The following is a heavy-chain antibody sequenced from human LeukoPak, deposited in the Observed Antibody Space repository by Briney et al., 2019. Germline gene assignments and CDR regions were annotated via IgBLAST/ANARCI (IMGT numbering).Heavy chain of an antibody. D-gene: IGHD2-15*01. V-gene: IGHV4-31*03. CDR3: ARGRVVVVVAATDSGIDY. CDR2: IYYSGST. CDR1: GGSISSGGYY. Sequence: SETLSLICTVSGGSISSGGYYWSWIRQHPGKGLEWIGYIYYSGSTYYNPSLKSRVTISVDTSKNQFSLKLSSVTAADTAVYYCARGRVVVVVAATDSGIDYWGQGTLVTVSS. J-gene: IGHJ4*02.